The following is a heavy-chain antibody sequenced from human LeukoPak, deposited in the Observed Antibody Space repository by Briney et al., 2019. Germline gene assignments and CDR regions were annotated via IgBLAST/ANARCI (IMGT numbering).Heavy chain of an antibody. CDR3: ARDRYGDGFAHLDY. V-gene: IGHV1-2*02. D-gene: IGHD5-24*01. CDR1: GYTFTSYA. J-gene: IGHJ4*02. Sequence: ASVKVSCKASGYTFTSYAIHWVRQAPGQGLEWMGWIAPSGGTNYPQKFQGRVAITWDTSITTAYMDLSRLTSDDTAVYYCARDRYGDGFAHLDYWGQGALVTVSS. CDR2: IAPSGGT.